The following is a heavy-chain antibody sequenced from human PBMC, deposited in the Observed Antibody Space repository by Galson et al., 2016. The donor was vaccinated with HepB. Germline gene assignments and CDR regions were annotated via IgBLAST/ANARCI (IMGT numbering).Heavy chain of an antibody. CDR1: GFSFDDYA. Sequence: SLRLSCAVSGFSFDDYATHWVRQVPGKGLEWVSGISWNNGSIGYADSVKGRFTISRDNAKNALYLQMNSLRNEDTALYYCAKDMYYYDSSGFDYWGQGALVRVSS. CDR3: AKDMYYYDSSGFDY. V-gene: IGHV3-9*01. CDR2: ISWNNGSI. D-gene: IGHD3-22*01. J-gene: IGHJ4*02.